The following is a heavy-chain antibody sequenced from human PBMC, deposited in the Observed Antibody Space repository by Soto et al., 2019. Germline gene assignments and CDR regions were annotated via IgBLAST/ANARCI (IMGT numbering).Heavy chain of an antibody. CDR1: GYTFTSYA. Sequence: ASVKVSCKACGYTFTSYAMHWVRQAPGQRLEWMGWINAGNGNTKYSQKFQGRVTITRDTSTSTAYMELSRLKSDDTAIYYCARDSPLTTGWFDPWGQGTLVTVSS. D-gene: IGHD4-17*01. V-gene: IGHV1-3*01. CDR2: INAGNGNT. J-gene: IGHJ5*02. CDR3: ARDSPLTTGWFDP.